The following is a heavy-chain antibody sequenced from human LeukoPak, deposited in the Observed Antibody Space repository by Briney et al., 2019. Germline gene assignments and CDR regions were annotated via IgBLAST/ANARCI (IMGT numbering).Heavy chain of an antibody. CDR2: ISSSSSTI. D-gene: IGHD6-19*01. CDR1: GFTFSSYS. Sequence: PGGSLRLSCAASGFTFSSYSMNWVRQAPGKGLEWVSYISSSSSTIYYADSVKGRFTISRDNAKNSLYLQMNSLRVEDTAVYYCAKDTSTIAVAGTCFDYWGQGTLVTVSS. CDR3: AKDTSTIAVAGTCFDY. J-gene: IGHJ4*02. V-gene: IGHV3-48*01.